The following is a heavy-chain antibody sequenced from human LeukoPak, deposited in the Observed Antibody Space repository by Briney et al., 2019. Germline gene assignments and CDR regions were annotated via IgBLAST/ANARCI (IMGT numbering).Heavy chain of an antibody. J-gene: IGHJ6*03. Sequence: GGSLRLSCAASGFTFNNYWMGWVRQAPGKGLEWVAHIKEDGSEKNYVDSVKGRFTISRDNAKNSLYLQMSSLRAADTAVYYCARVMAASVWRSYGSYYYYYYMDVWGKGTTVTVSS. CDR2: IKEDGSEK. CDR1: GFTFNNYW. D-gene: IGHD3-16*01. CDR3: ARVMAASVWRSYGSYYYYYYMDV. V-gene: IGHV3-7*01.